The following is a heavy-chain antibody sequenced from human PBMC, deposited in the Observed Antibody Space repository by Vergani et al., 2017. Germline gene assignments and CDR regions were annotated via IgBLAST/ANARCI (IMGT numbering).Heavy chain of an antibody. Sequence: QVQLQQWGAGLLKPSETLSLTCAVYGGSFSGHYWSWIRQPPGTGLEWIGEINHSGSTCYNPSLKSRVTISVDTSKNQFSLTLSSVTAADTAVYYCARAPTLGPSEMGYDYYGMDVWGQGTTVTVSS. CDR1: GGSFSGHY. V-gene: IGHV4-34*01. CDR2: INHSGST. J-gene: IGHJ6*02. D-gene: IGHD1-14*01. CDR3: ARAPTLGPSEMGYDYYGMDV.